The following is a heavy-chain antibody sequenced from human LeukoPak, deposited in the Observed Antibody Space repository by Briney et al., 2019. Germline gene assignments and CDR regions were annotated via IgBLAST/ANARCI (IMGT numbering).Heavy chain of an antibody. CDR2: ISYDGSNK. Sequence: GGSLRLSCAASGFTFSSYGMHWVRQAPGKGLEWVAVISYDGSNKYYADSMKGRFTISRDNSKNTLYLQMNSLRAEDTAVYYCAKDLLGAFDYWGQGTLVTVSS. V-gene: IGHV3-30*18. CDR3: AKDLLGAFDY. J-gene: IGHJ4*02. CDR1: GFTFSSYG.